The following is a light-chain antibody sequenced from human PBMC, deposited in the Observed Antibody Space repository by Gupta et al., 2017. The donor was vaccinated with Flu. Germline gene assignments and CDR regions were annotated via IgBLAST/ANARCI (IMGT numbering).Light chain of an antibody. J-gene: IGKJ4*01. CDR1: QDMNTN. CDR3: QQLHNYPIT. V-gene: IGKV1-9*01. CDR2: YTS. Sequence: SVGDRVTITCRASQDMNTNLAWCQQKPGKAPKLLIYYTSTVQSGVPSRFSGSGSGTEFTLTISSLQPEDFATYYCQQLHNYPITFGGGTKVEIK.